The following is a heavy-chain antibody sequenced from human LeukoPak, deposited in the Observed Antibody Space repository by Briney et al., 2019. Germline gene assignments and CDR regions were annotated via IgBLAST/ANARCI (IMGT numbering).Heavy chain of an antibody. Sequence: KPSETLSLTCTVSGGSISSSSYYWGWIRQPSGKGLEWIGSIYYSGSTYYNPSLKSRVTISVDTSKNQFSLKLSSVTAADTAVYYCARLSGVPDYYYYGMDVWGQGTTVTVSS. CDR1: GGSISSSSYY. V-gene: IGHV4-39*01. J-gene: IGHJ6*02. CDR2: IYYSGST. D-gene: IGHD7-27*01. CDR3: ARLSGVPDYYYYGMDV.